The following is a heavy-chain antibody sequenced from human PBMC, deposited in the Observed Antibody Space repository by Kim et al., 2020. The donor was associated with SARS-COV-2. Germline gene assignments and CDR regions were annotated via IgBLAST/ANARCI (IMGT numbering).Heavy chain of an antibody. Sequence: SLRLSCAASGFTFDDYAMHWVRQAPGKGLEWVSGISWNSGSIGYADSVKGRFTISRDNAKNSLYLQMNSLRAEDTALYYCAKDMNGPDERIMDVWGQGTTVTVSS. CDR3: AKDMNGPDERIMDV. CDR2: ISWNSGSI. D-gene: IGHD1-1*01. V-gene: IGHV3-9*01. CDR1: GFTFDDYA. J-gene: IGHJ6*02.